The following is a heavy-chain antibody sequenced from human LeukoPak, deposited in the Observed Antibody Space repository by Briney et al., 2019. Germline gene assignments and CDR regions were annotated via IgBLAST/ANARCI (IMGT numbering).Heavy chain of an antibody. CDR1: GYTFTDYY. D-gene: IGHD6-19*01. Sequence: ASVKVSCKASGYTFTDYYMHWVRQAPGQGLEWMGWINPNSGGTNYAQKFQGRVTMTRDTSISTAYMELSRLRSDDTAVYYCASSSSTSWLVQAYWGQGTLVTVSS. J-gene: IGHJ4*02. CDR2: INPNSGGT. CDR3: ASSSSTSWLVQAY. V-gene: IGHV1-2*02.